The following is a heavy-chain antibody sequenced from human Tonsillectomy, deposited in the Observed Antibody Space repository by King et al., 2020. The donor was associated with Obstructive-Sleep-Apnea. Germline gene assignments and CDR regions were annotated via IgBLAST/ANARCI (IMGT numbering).Heavy chain of an antibody. CDR2: ITWNSGTI. CDR1: GFTFDDYA. Sequence: VQLVESGGGLVQPGRSLRLSCAASGFTFDDYAMHWVRQAPGKGLEWVSGITWNSGTIGYADSVKGRFTISRDNAKNSLYLQMNSLRAEDTALYYCAKAIRVVTATAALGYWGQGTLVTVSS. D-gene: IGHD2-15*01. V-gene: IGHV3-9*01. CDR3: AKAIRVVTATAALGY. J-gene: IGHJ4*02.